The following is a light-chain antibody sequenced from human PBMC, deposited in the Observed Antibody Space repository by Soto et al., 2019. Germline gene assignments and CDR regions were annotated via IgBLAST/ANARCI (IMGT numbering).Light chain of an antibody. J-gene: IGKJ3*01. CDR3: QPDGRSAIFT. CDR1: QSLSSNY. CDR2: GAS. Sequence: EIVLTQSPGTLSLSPGERATLSCSASQSLSSNYLAWYQQKPGQAPRRLIYGASIRASGIPDRFSGSGSGTDFTFTISSLEPADFAVYSCQPDGRSAIFTLGPGTTVDIK. V-gene: IGKV3-20*01.